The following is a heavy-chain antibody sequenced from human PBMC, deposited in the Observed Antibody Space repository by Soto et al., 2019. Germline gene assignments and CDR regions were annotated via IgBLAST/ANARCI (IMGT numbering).Heavy chain of an antibody. J-gene: IGHJ4*02. D-gene: IGHD3-16*02. V-gene: IGHV1-69*13. CDR3: ARDLSLGELSLGDH. CDR1: GGTFSSYA. CDR2: IIPIFGTA. Sequence: SVKVSCKASGGTFSSYAISWVRQAPGQGLEWMGGIIPIFGTANYAQKFKGRVTITADESTSTAYMELSSLRSEDTVVYYCARDLSLGELSLGDHWGQGTLVTVSS.